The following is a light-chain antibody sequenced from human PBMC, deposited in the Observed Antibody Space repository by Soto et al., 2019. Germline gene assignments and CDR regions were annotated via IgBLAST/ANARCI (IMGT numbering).Light chain of an antibody. Sequence: DIQMTQSPSSLSASVGDRFTITCRASQDIGNDLGWYQQKPGKAPKRLIYSTYSLQTGVPSRFSGSGSGTDFSLIISLLQPEDSATYFCLQHNSYPRTFGQGTKVDIK. J-gene: IGKJ1*01. CDR2: STY. CDR3: LQHNSYPRT. V-gene: IGKV1-17*01. CDR1: QDIGND.